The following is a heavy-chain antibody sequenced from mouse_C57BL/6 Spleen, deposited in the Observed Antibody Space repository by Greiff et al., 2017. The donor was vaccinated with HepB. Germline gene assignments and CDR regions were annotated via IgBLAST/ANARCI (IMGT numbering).Heavy chain of an antibody. CDR2: INTSSGYT. V-gene: IGHV1-4*01. CDR3: ASSGTTVVAAH. Sequence: VQLVESGAELARPGASVKMSCTASGYTFTSYTMHWVKQRPGQGLEWIGYINTSSGYTKYNQKLKDKATLTADKSSSTAYMKLISLTSEDSAVYYCASSGTTVVAAHWGQGTLVTVSA. D-gene: IGHD1-1*01. J-gene: IGHJ3*01. CDR1: GYTFTSYT.